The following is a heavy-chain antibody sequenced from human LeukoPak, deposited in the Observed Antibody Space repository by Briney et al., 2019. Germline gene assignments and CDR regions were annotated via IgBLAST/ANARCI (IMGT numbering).Heavy chain of an antibody. CDR2: ISSSSSYI. CDR1: GFTFSSYA. D-gene: IGHD6-19*01. CDR3: ARYSSGCFDY. Sequence: GGSLRLSCAASGFTFSSYAMSWVRQAPGKGLEWVSSISSSSSYIYYADSVKGRSTISRDNAKNSLYLQMNSLRAEDTAVYYCARYSSGCFDYWGQGTLVTVSS. J-gene: IGHJ4*02. V-gene: IGHV3-21*01.